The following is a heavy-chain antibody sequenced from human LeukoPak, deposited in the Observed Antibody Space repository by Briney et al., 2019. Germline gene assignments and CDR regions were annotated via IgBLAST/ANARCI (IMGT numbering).Heavy chain of an antibody. CDR3: ARLIVNDFWSGYYNFDY. V-gene: IGHV4-34*01. CDR1: GGSFSGYY. D-gene: IGHD3-3*01. J-gene: IGHJ4*02. CDR2: IYYSGST. Sequence: SETLSLTCAVYGGSFSGYYWSWIRQPPGKGLEWIGSIYYSGSTYYNPSLKSRVTISVDTSKNQFSLKLSSVTAADTAVYYCARLIVNDFWSGYYNFDYWGQGTLVTVSS.